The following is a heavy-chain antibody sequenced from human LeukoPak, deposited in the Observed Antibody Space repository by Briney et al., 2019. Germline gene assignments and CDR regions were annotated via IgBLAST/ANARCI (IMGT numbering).Heavy chain of an antibody. V-gene: IGHV3-9*01. J-gene: IGHJ4*02. CDR2: ISGSGTST. D-gene: IGHD2-2*02. Sequence: GRSLRLSCAASGFTFADYAMHWVRQAPGKGLEWVSSISGSGTSTYYADSVKGRFTISRDNAKNSLYLQMNSLRAEDTAVYYCARDEYCSSTSCYTEDYWGQGTLVTVSS. CDR1: GFTFADYA. CDR3: ARDEYCSSTSCYTEDY.